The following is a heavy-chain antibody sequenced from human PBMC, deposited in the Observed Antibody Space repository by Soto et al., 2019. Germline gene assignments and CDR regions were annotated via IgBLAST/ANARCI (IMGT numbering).Heavy chain of an antibody. Sequence: ASVKVSCKASGGTFSSYAISWVRQAPGQGLEWMGGIIPIFGTANYAQKFQGRVTITADKSTSTAYMELSSLRSEDTAVYYCARVGYDSSGSTFDYWGQGTLVTVSS. J-gene: IGHJ4*02. D-gene: IGHD3-22*01. CDR2: IIPIFGTA. CDR1: GGTFSSYA. CDR3: ARVGYDSSGSTFDY. V-gene: IGHV1-69*06.